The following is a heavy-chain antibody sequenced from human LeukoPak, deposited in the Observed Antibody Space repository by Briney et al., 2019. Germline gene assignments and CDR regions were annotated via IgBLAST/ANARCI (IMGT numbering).Heavy chain of an antibody. CDR3: ARDQGVAGWLSA. CDR2: MNSDGSIT. V-gene: IGHV3-74*01. Sequence: GGSLRLSCAASGFNFSPYWMHWVRHAPGKGLVWVARMNSDGSITNYADSVKGRFTISRDNAKNTVFLQMNSLRVEDTAVYYCARDQGVAGWLSAWGQGTLVTVSS. CDR1: GFNFSPYW. D-gene: IGHD3-22*01. J-gene: IGHJ4*02.